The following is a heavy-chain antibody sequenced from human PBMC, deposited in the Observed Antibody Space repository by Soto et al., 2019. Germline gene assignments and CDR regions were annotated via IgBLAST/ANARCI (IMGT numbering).Heavy chain of an antibody. D-gene: IGHD2-2*01. Sequence: GGSLRLSCAASGFTFSNAWMNWVRQAPGKGLEWVGRIKSKTDGGTTDYAAPVKGRFTISRDDSKNTLYLQMNSLKTEDTAVYYCTTGPYDCSSTSCPLEWLNGMDVWGQGTTVTVSS. CDR2: IKSKTDGGTT. CDR1: GFTFSNAW. J-gene: IGHJ6*02. CDR3: TTGPYDCSSTSCPLEWLNGMDV. V-gene: IGHV3-15*07.